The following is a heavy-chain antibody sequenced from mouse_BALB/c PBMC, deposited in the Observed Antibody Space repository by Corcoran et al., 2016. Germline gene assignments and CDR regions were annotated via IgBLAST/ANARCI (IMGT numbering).Heavy chain of an antibody. CDR2: ISYDGSN. J-gene: IGHJ4*01. CDR3: AREYGNYAMDY. CDR1: GYSITSGYY. Sequence: DVQLQESGPGLVKPSQSLSLTCSATGYSITSGYYWNWIRQFPGNKLEWMGYISYDGSNNYNPSLKNRISITRDTSKNQFFLKLNSVTTEDTATYYCAREYGNYAMDYWGQGTSVTVSS. V-gene: IGHV3-6*02. D-gene: IGHD2-10*02.